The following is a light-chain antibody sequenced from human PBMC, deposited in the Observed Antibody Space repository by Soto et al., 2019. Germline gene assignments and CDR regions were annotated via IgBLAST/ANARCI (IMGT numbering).Light chain of an antibody. V-gene: IGKV3-20*01. J-gene: IGKJ5*01. CDR1: QSVSRNY. CDR3: QQYASSPIT. CDR2: GAS. Sequence: ETVLTQSPGTLSFSPGDRATLSCRASQSVSRNYLAWYLQKPGQAPRLLIQGASNRATGIPDRFSGSGSETDFTLIISRLEPEDFAGYYCQQYASSPITFGQGTRLEIK.